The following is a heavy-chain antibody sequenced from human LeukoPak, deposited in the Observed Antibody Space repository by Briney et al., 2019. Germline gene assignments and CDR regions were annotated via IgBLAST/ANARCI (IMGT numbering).Heavy chain of an antibody. CDR2: ITLDGSEK. V-gene: IGHV3-7*01. Sequence: GGSLRLSCAASGFTFSSYWMSWVRQAPGKGLGWVANITLDGSEKYSVDSVKGRFTISRDNAKNSLYLQMNSLRAEDTAVYYCARDSGYYGLFDDWGQGTLVTVSS. J-gene: IGHJ4*02. CDR3: ARDSGYYGLFDD. D-gene: IGHD3-22*01. CDR1: GFTFSSYW.